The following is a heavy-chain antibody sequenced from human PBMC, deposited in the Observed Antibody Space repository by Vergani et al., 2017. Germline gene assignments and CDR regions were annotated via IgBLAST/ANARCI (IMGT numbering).Heavy chain of an antibody. Sequence: QVQLQESGPGLVKPSQTLALTCTVSGGSISSGDYYWSWIRQPPGKGLEWIGYIYYSGSTYYNPSLKSRVTISVDTSKNQFSLKLSSVTAADTAVYYCARESGYYXSSGYYSPRNLFDYWGQGTLVTVSS. CDR1: GGSISSGDYY. CDR2: IYYSGST. D-gene: IGHD3-22*01. J-gene: IGHJ4*02. V-gene: IGHV4-30-4*08. CDR3: ARESGYYXSSGYYSPRNLFDY.